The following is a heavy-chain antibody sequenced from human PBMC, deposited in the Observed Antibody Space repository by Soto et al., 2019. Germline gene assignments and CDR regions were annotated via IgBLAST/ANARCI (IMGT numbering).Heavy chain of an antibody. CDR2: ILPDETG. V-gene: IGHV3-23*01. Sequence: DVNLLQSGGGSAQPGGSLRLSCATSGFAFSTYAMTWVRQVPGRGLEWVSTILPDETGFYTVSVKGRFTISRDNFRGILYLQMNDLWVEDAAIYFCAKDRLPTSGQRFYFDSWCQGSLVTVSS. J-gene: IGHJ4*02. CDR3: AKDRLPTSGQRFYFDS. CDR1: GFAFSTYA. D-gene: IGHD2-15*01.